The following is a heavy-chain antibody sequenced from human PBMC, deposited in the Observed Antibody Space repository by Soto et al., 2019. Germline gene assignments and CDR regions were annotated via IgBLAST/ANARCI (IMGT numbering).Heavy chain of an antibody. J-gene: IGHJ6*02. D-gene: IGHD6-13*01. V-gene: IGHV4-59*01. Sequence: QVQLQESGPGLVKPSETLSLTCTVSGGSISSYYWSWIRQPPGKGLEWIGYIYYSGSTNYNPSLKSRVTIAEDPAKNQFPRNVSSVTAADTAVYYGASLTVGAAAGYYYYGMDVWGQGTTVTVSS. CDR1: GGSISSYY. CDR2: IYYSGST. CDR3: ASLTVGAAAGYYYYGMDV.